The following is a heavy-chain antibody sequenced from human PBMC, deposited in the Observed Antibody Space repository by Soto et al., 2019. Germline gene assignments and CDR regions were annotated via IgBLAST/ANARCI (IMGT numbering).Heavy chain of an antibody. CDR3: ARERTGGEDHAFDI. Sequence: QVQLQESGPGLVKPSETLSFTCTVSGGSISSYYWSWIRQPPGKGLEWIGYIYYSGSTNYNPSLKRRVTIAVDPSKNQSSLKPSSVTAADTAVYYCARERTGGEDHAFDIWGPGTMVIVSS. D-gene: IGHD4-17*01. J-gene: IGHJ3*02. V-gene: IGHV4-59*01. CDR1: GGSISSYY. CDR2: IYYSGST.